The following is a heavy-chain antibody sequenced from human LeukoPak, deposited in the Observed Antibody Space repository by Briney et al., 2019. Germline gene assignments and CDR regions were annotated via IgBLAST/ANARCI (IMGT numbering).Heavy chain of an antibody. CDR2: ISYDGSNK. CDR3: AKDRADVGYSYGYFDY. J-gene: IGHJ4*02. V-gene: IGHV3-30*18. CDR1: GFTFSSYG. D-gene: IGHD5-18*01. Sequence: GGSLRLSCAASGFTFSSYGMHWVRQAPGKGLEWVAVISYDGSNKYYADSVKGRFTTSRDNSKNTLYLQMNSLRAEDTAVYYCAKDRADVGYSYGYFDYWGQGTLVTVSS.